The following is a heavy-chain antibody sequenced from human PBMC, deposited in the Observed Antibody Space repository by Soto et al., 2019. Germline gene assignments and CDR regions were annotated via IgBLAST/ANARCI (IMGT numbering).Heavy chain of an antibody. V-gene: IGHV3-23*01. Sequence: GGSLRLSCAPSGFTFSSYVMGWVRQAPGKGLEWVSAISASGGSTFYADSVKGRFTISRDNSKNTLYLQINSLRAEDTAVYYCATCVSIFGGNFYYYYGMDVWGQGTTVTV. CDR2: ISASGGST. D-gene: IGHD3-3*01. CDR1: GFTFSSYV. CDR3: ATCVSIFGGNFYYYYGMDV. J-gene: IGHJ6*02.